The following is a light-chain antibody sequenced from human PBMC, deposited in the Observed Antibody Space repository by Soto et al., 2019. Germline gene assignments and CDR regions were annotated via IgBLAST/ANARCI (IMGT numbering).Light chain of an antibody. V-gene: IGKV3-15*01. CDR2: GAS. Sequence: IVLTQPQATLSLSPGERATLSCRASQSVSSNLAWYQQKPGQAPRLLIYGASTRATGIPARFSGSGSGTEFTLTISSLQSEDFAVYYCQQYNNWPPQITFGQGTRLEIK. J-gene: IGKJ5*01. CDR1: QSVSSN. CDR3: QQYNNWPPQIT.